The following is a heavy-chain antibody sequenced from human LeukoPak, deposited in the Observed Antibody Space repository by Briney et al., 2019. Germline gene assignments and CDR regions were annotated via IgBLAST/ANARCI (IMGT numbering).Heavy chain of an antibody. Sequence: PGGSLRLSCAASGFTFSSYSMNWVRQAPGKGLEWVSSISSSSSYIYYADSVKGRFTISRDNAKNSLYLQMNSLRAEDTAVYYCAREGVEYYYDSSGHDYWGQGTLVTVSS. CDR1: GFTFSSYS. D-gene: IGHD3-22*01. CDR3: AREGVEYYYDSSGHDY. CDR2: ISSSSSYI. J-gene: IGHJ4*02. V-gene: IGHV3-21*01.